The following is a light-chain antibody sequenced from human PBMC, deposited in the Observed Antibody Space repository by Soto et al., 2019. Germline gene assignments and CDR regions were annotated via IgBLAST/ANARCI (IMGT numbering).Light chain of an antibody. CDR3: SSYTSSSPLV. J-gene: IGLJ2*01. CDR1: SSDVGGYKY. Sequence: QSALTQPASVSGSPGQSITISCTGTSSDVGGYKYVSWYQQHPGKAPKVMIYDVSNRPSGVSNRFSGSKSGNTASLTISGLQAEDEADYYCSSYTSSSPLVFGGGTKVTVL. V-gene: IGLV2-14*01. CDR2: DVS.